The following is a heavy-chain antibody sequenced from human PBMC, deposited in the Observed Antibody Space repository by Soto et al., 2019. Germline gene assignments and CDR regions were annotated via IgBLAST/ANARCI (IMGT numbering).Heavy chain of an antibody. D-gene: IGHD5-12*01. Sequence: PGGSLRLSCAASGFTFSDYYMSWIRQAPGKGLEWVSYISSSGSTIYYADSVKGRFTISRDNAKNSLYLQMNSLRAEDTAVYCCARSRRRDGYKFNYYYYGMDVWGQGTTVTVSS. CDR2: ISSSGSTI. V-gene: IGHV3-11*01. CDR3: ARSRRRDGYKFNYYYYGMDV. CDR1: GFTFSDYY. J-gene: IGHJ6*02.